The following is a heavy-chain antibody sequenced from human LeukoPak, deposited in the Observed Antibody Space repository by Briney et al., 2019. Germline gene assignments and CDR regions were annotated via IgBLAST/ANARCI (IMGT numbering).Heavy chain of an antibody. J-gene: IGHJ4*02. Sequence: SETLSLTCTVSGGSISSSSYYWGWIRQPPGKGLEWIGSIYYSGSTYYNPSLKSRVTISVDTSKNQFSLKLSSVTAADTAVYYCARHPRGRPFDYWGQGTLVTVSS. CDR2: IYYSGST. CDR1: GGSISSSSYY. CDR3: ARHPRGRPFDY. V-gene: IGHV4-39*01. D-gene: IGHD3-16*01.